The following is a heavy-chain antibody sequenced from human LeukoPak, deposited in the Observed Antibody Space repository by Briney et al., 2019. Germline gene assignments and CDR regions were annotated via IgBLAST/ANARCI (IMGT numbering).Heavy chain of an antibody. CDR3: ARGDSGNFYYYYGLDV. D-gene: IGHD1-26*01. CDR2: IKQDAFEK. CDR1: GFTFSTFW. Sequence: PGGSLRLSWAASGFTFSTFWMGWVRRAQGKGLEWVANIKQDAFEKYYVDSVKGRFTISRDNAKDSLYLQMNSLRAEDTAVYYCARGDSGNFYYYYGLDVRGQGTTVTVSS. J-gene: IGHJ6*02. V-gene: IGHV3-7*01.